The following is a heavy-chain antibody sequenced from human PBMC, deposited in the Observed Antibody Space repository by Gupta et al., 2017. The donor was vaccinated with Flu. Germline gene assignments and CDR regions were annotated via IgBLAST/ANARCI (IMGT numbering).Heavy chain of an antibody. D-gene: IGHD3-22*01. Sequence: EVQLVVSGGGLAKPGGSLRLSCAAYGFTFNAYNMNWVRQAPGKGLGWSSFISSTGSNVYDSDSVKGRFTISRDNAKNSLFLQIDSLRAEDTAVYYCARVFSGSDYWGQGTLVTVSS. CDR3: ARVFSGSDY. J-gene: IGHJ4*02. V-gene: IGHV3-21*06. CDR2: ISSTGSNV. CDR1: GFTFNAYN.